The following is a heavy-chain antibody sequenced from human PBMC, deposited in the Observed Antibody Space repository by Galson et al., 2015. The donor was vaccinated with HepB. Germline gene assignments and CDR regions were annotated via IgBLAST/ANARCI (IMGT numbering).Heavy chain of an antibody. J-gene: IGHJ6*02. CDR2: IDWDDDK. CDR3: ARITGYYGSGEGYYYYGMDV. Sequence: PALVKPTQTLTLTCTFSGFSLSTSGMCVSWIRQPPGKALEWLARIDWDDDKYYSTSLKTRLTISKDTSKNQVVLTMTNMDPVDTATYYCARITGYYGSGEGYYYYGMDVWGQGTTVTVSS. CDR1: GFSLSTSGMC. D-gene: IGHD3-10*01. V-gene: IGHV2-70*11.